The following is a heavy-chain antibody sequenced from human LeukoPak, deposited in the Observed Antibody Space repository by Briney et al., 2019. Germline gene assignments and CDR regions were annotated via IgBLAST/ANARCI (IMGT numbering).Heavy chain of an antibody. CDR3: ARDGSGFRGYCSSSSCSFDY. J-gene: IGHJ4*02. CDR1: GFTFSSYA. Sequence: PGGSLRLSCAASGFTFSSYAIHWVRQAPGKGLECVAVISYDGSNKYYADSVKGRFTISRDNSKNTLYLQMNSLRAEDTAVYYCARDGSGFRGYCSSSSCSFDYWGQGTLVTVSS. V-gene: IGHV3-30*04. CDR2: ISYDGSNK. D-gene: IGHD2-2*01.